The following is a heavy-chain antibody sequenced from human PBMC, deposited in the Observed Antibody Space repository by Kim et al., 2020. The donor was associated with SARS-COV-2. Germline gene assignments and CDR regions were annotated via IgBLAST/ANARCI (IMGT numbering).Heavy chain of an antibody. CDR3: AKMKALYYYGSGPSRYFFDF. Sequence: GGSLRLSCAASGFTSSNYAMTWVRQAPGKGLEWVSLIYSDGSSTYYADSVKGRFTISRDNSKNTLYLQMNSLRADDTAVYYCAKMKALYYYGSGPSRYFFDFWGLGTLVTVSS. J-gene: IGHJ4*02. V-gene: IGHV3-23*03. D-gene: IGHD3-10*01. CDR2: IYSDGSST. CDR1: GFTSSNYA.